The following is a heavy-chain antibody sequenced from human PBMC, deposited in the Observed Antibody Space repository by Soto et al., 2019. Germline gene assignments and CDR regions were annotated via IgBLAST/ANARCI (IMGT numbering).Heavy chain of an antibody. Sequence: SETLSLTCTVSGGSISSGGYYWSWIRQHPGKGLEWIGYIYYSGSTYYNPSLKSRVTISVDTSKNQFSLKLSSVTAADTAVYYCARCPYYYDSSGSAFDIWGQGTMVTVS. CDR2: IYYSGST. D-gene: IGHD3-22*01. J-gene: IGHJ3*02. CDR1: GGSISSGGYY. CDR3: ARCPYYYDSSGSAFDI. V-gene: IGHV4-31*03.